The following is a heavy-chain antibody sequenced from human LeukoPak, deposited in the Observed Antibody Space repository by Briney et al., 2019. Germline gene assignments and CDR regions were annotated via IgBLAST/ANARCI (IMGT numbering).Heavy chain of an antibody. CDR2: ISGSGGST. J-gene: IGHJ6*03. CDR3: ASARGDFWSGYQPYYYYMDV. Sequence: GGSLRLSCAVSGFTFSTYGMSWVRQAPGKGLEWVSAISGSGGSTYYADSVKGRFTISRDNSKNSLYLQMNSLRAEDTAVYYCASARGDFWSGYQPYYYYMDVWGKGTAVTVSS. CDR1: GFTFSTYG. V-gene: IGHV3-23*01. D-gene: IGHD3-3*01.